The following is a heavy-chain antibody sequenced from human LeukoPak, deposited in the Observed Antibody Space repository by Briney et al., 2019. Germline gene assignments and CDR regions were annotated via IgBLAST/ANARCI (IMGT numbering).Heavy chain of an antibody. J-gene: IGHJ5*02. CDR1: GGTFNNSA. CDR2: IMPLFGTA. D-gene: IGHD4-17*01. Sequence: GASVTVSCKTSGGTFNNSAISWVRQAPGQGLEWLGGIMPLFGTAGYAQKFQSRVTITKDESTRTVYLELTSLTSDDTAVYYCARDVHGDYGSGWFDPWGQGTLVSVSS. CDR3: ARDVHGDYGSGWFDP. V-gene: IGHV1-69*05.